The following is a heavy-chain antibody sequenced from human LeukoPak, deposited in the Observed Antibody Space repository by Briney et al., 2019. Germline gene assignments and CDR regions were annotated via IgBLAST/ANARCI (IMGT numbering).Heavy chain of an antibody. Sequence: SETLSLTCTVSGGSISSSSYYWGWIRQPPGKGLEWIGSTYYSGSTYYNPSLKSRVTISVDTSKNQFSLKLSSATAADTAVYYCARHHIGSGWGYNWFDPWGQGTLVTVSS. CDR3: ARHHIGSGWGYNWFDP. CDR2: TYYSGST. V-gene: IGHV4-39*07. D-gene: IGHD6-19*01. J-gene: IGHJ5*02. CDR1: GGSISSSSYY.